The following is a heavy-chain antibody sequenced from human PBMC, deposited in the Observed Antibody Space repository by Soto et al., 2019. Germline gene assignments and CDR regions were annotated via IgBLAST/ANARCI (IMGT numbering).Heavy chain of an antibody. CDR2: IYYSGST. Sequence: TLSLTCTVSGGSISSGGYYWSWIRQHPGKGLEWIGYIYYSGSTYYNPSLKSRVTISVDTSKNQFSLKLSSVTAADTAVYYCARSYYYDSSGYYSGFDYWGQGTLVTVSS. V-gene: IGHV4-31*03. CDR1: GGSISSGGYY. D-gene: IGHD3-22*01. J-gene: IGHJ4*02. CDR3: ARSYYYDSSGYYSGFDY.